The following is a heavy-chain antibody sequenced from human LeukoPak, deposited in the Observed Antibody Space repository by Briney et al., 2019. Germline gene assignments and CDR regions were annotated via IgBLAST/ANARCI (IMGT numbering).Heavy chain of an antibody. Sequence: SETLSLTCAVYGGSFSGYYWSWTRQPPGKGLEWIGEINHSGSTNYSPSLKSRVTMSVDTSKNQFSLKLSSVTAADTAMYYCARVGVQIVVVPAAATQTTYYYYMDVWDKGTTVTVSS. CDR3: ARVGVQIVVVPAAATQTTYYYYMDV. CDR1: GGSFSGYY. V-gene: IGHV4-34*01. D-gene: IGHD2-2*01. CDR2: INHSGST. J-gene: IGHJ6*03.